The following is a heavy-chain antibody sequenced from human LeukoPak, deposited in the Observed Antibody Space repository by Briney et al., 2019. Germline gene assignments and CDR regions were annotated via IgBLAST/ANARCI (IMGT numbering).Heavy chain of an antibody. D-gene: IGHD5-12*01. CDR1: GFTFSSYA. V-gene: IGHV3-23*01. CDR2: ISGSGGST. CDR3: GRDRHLALYY. Sequence: PGGSLRLSCAASGFTFSSYAMSWVRQAPGKGLEWVSAISGSGGSTYYADSVKGRFTISRDNFKNTLYLQMNTLRAEDTGVYYCGRDRHLALYYRGQGTLVTVSS. J-gene: IGHJ4*02.